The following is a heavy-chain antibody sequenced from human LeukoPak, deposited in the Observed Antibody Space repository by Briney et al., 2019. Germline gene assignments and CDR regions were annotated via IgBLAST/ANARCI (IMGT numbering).Heavy chain of an antibody. Sequence: PGGSLRLSCAASGLIFTTYWMTWVRQAPGKGLEWVANIKEDGSEKYYIDAVEGRFAISRDNTKNSLFLQMNSLRAEDTAVYYCVSAPNSYYLDHWGQGALVTVSS. CDR2: IKEDGSEK. CDR3: VSAPNSYYLDH. J-gene: IGHJ4*02. V-gene: IGHV3-7*01. CDR1: GLIFTTYW.